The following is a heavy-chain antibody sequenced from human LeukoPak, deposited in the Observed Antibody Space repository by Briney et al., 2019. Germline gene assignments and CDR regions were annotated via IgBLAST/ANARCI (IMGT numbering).Heavy chain of an antibody. CDR1: GFTFSSYA. V-gene: IGHV3-30*04. CDR2: ISYDGSNK. Sequence: GGSLRLSCAASGFTFSSYAMHWVRQAPGKGLEWVAVISYDGSNKYYADSVKGRFTISRDNSKNTLYLQMNSLRAEDTAVYYCARERYCSSSSCYDRYGMDVWGQGTTVTVSS. J-gene: IGHJ6*02. CDR3: ARERYCSSSSCYDRYGMDV. D-gene: IGHD2-2*01.